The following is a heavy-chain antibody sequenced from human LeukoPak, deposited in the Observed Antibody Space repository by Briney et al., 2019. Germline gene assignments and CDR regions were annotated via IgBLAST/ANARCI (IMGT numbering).Heavy chain of an antibody. CDR3: AKDFSGGYYSFDS. CDR1: GFTFSSYA. Sequence: GGSLRLSCAASGFTFSSYAMSWVRQAPGEGLEWVSVISGSGGSTYYADSVKGRFTISRDNSKNTLYLQMNSLRAEDTAVYYCAKDFSGGYYSFDSWGQGTLVTVSS. D-gene: IGHD3-22*01. J-gene: IGHJ4*02. CDR2: ISGSGGST. V-gene: IGHV3-23*01.